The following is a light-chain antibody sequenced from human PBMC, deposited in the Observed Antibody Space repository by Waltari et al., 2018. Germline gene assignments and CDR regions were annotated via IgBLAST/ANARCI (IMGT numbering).Light chain of an antibody. J-gene: IGKJ1*01. V-gene: IGKV3-20*01. Sequence: EIVLTQSPGTLSLSPGERATVSCRASESVGRSLAWYQQKPDQAPRLLIYGASSRATGIPDRFSGSGSGTDFSLTISRLEPEDFAVYYCQNHERLPATFGQGTKVEI. CDR1: ESVGRS. CDR3: QNHERLPAT. CDR2: GAS.